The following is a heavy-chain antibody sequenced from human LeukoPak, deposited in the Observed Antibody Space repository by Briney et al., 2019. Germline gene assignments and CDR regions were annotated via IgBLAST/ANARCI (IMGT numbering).Heavy chain of an antibody. CDR1: GFTFSDYY. CDR2: ISSSGSTI. CDR3: ARDGDIVATISWFDP. D-gene: IGHD5-12*01. Sequence: GGSLRLSCAASGFTFSDYYMSWIRQAPGKGLEWVSYISSSGSTIYYADSVKGRFTISRDNAKNSLYLQMNSLRAEDTAVYYCARDGDIVATISWFDPWGQGTLDTVSS. J-gene: IGHJ5*02. V-gene: IGHV3-11*01.